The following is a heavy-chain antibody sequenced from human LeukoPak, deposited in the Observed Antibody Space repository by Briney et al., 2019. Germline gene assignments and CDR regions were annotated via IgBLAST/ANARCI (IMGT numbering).Heavy chain of an antibody. D-gene: IGHD3-22*01. J-gene: IGHJ4*02. CDR3: AQAYDPDSSAYYWFGY. Sequence: GGSLRLSCAASRFTFSRYWMSWVRQAPGKGLEWVANIKQDGSEKYYVGSVKGRFTISRDNAKNSLYLQMNSLRAEDTAVYYCAQAYDPDSSAYYWFGYWGQGTLVTVSS. CDR1: RFTFSRYW. V-gene: IGHV3-7*01. CDR2: IKQDGSEK.